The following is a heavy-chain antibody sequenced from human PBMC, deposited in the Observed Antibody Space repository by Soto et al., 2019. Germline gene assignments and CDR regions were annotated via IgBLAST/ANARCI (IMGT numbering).Heavy chain of an antibody. V-gene: IGHV3-23*01. CDR3: VKDGLGGTTTFNWFDP. CDR2: ITASGGAT. Sequence: EVPLLESGGGLAQPGGSLRLSGAASGFTFSSYAMSWVRQAPGRVLQCVSTITASGGATYYEDSVQGRFTISRDNSKNTLYLQMDGLTADDTAMYYCVKDGLGGTTTFNWFDPWGQGTLVTVSS. J-gene: IGHJ5*02. D-gene: IGHD3-3*01. CDR1: GFTFSSYA.